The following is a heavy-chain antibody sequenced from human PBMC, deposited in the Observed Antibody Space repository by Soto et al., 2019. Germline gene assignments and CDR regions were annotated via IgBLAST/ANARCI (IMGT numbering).Heavy chain of an antibody. V-gene: IGHV4-30-4*01. J-gene: IGHJ4*02. CDR1: GGSISSGGSY. Sequence: QVQLQESGPGLVKPSQTLSLTCTVSGGSISSGGSYWGWIRQPPGKGLEWIGYIYYSGNTYFNPSLKSRGTLSVDTSKNPFSLNLSSVTAADTAVYYCVRYCSTTKCPFDYWGQGTLLTVSS. CDR3: VRYCSTTKCPFDY. D-gene: IGHD2-2*01. CDR2: IYYSGNT.